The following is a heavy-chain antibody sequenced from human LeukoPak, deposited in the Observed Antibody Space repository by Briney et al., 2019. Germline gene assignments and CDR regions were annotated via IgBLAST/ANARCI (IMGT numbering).Heavy chain of an antibody. V-gene: IGHV3-30*18. D-gene: IGHD3-22*01. CDR3: AKWGVNYYDSSGYETPVDY. CDR1: GFTFSSYG. J-gene: IGHJ4*02. Sequence: PGGSLRLSCAASGFTFSSYGMHWVRQAPGKGLEWVAVISYDGCNKYYADSVKGRFTISRDNSKNTLYLQMNSLRAEDTAVYYCAKWGVNYYDSSGYETPVDYWGQGTLVTVSS. CDR2: ISYDGCNK.